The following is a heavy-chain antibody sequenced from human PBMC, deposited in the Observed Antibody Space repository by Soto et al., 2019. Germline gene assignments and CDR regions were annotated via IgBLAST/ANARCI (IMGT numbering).Heavy chain of an antibody. CDR1: GFTFSNYA. D-gene: IGHD4-17*01. J-gene: IGHJ4*02. CDR2: ISGSAGTT. CDR3: ANVGLRLGGDC. Sequence: EVQLLQSGGGLVESGGSLRLSCAASGFTFSNYAMSWVRQAPGKGLEWVSTISGSAGTTYYADSVKGRFTISRDNSKSTVSLQMSSLAAEDTAVYYCANVGLRLGGDCWGQGTLVTVSS. V-gene: IGHV3-23*01.